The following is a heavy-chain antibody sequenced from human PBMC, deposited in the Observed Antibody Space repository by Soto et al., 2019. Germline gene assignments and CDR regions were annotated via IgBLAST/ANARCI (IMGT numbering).Heavy chain of an antibody. Sequence: ASVKVSCKASGYTFTGYYMHWLRQAPGQGLEWMGIINPSGGSTSYAQKFQGRVTMTRDTSTSTVYMELSSLRSEDTAVYYCAREDYYDSSGYYGVRWFDPWGQGTLVTVSS. D-gene: IGHD3-22*01. CDR3: AREDYYDSSGYYGVRWFDP. CDR2: INPSGGST. CDR1: GYTFTGYY. V-gene: IGHV1-46*01. J-gene: IGHJ5*02.